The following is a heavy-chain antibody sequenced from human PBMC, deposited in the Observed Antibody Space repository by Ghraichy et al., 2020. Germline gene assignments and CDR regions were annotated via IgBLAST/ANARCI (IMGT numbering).Heavy chain of an antibody. CDR1: GGSISSYY. CDR3: ARQYYYDSSGYYYADWYFDL. Sequence: SETLSLTCTVSGGSISSYYWSWIRQPPVKGLEWMGYIYTSGSTNYNPSLKSRVTISVDTSKNQFSLKLSSVTAADTAVYYCARQYYYDSSGYYYADWYFDLWGRGTLVTVSS. CDR2: IYTSGST. D-gene: IGHD3-22*01. J-gene: IGHJ2*01. V-gene: IGHV4-4*09.